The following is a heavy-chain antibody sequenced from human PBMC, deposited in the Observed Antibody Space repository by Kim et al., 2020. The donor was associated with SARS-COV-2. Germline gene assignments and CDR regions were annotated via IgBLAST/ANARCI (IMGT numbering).Heavy chain of an antibody. Sequence: ADYVQGRFTICRDNYRNTLFLQMNSMRPEDTAVYYCARLDNGGDSPSAFDVWGQGTMVTVSS. V-gene: IGHV3-30*01. CDR3: ARLDNGGDSPSAFDV. J-gene: IGHJ3*01. D-gene: IGHD2-21*02.